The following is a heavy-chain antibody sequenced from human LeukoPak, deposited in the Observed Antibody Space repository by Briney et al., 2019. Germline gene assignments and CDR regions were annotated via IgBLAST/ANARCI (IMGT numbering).Heavy chain of an antibody. CDR2: ISGSGGST. J-gene: IGHJ5*02. V-gene: IGHV3-23*01. Sequence: GGSLRLSCAASGFTFSSYAMSWVRQAPGKGLEWVSSISGSGGSTYYADSVKGRFTISRDNSKNMLYLQMNSLRAEDTAVYYCAKDRRKGITIFGVVPNWFDPWGQGTLVTVSS. CDR3: AKDRRKGITIFGVVPNWFDP. CDR1: GFTFSSYA. D-gene: IGHD3-3*01.